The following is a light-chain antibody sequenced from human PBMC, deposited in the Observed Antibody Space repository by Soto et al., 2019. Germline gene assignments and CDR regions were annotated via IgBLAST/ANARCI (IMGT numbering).Light chain of an antibody. CDR2: WAS. V-gene: IGKV4-1*01. CDR3: QQYSSTPLT. CDR1: QSVLYSSNNKNY. J-gene: IGKJ4*01. Sequence: DIVMTQSPDSLAVSLGERATINCKSSQSVLYSSNNKNYLAWYQQKPGQPPKLLIYWASTRESGVPDRFSGTASGTDFTLTIISLQAADVAAYYGQQYSSTPLTFAGGTKVEIK.